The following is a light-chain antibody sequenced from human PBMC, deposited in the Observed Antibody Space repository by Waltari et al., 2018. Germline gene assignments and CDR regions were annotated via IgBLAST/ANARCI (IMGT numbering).Light chain of an antibody. CDR3: QKYDYLPAT. Sequence: EVVLTQSPGTLSLSPGERATLSCRASQSVGKYLAWYQQKPGQAPRLLIYHASTRATGIPDRFSGSGSGTDFSLTISRLEPEDFAVYYCQKYDYLPATFGQGTKVEIK. J-gene: IGKJ1*01. CDR2: HAS. V-gene: IGKV3-20*01. CDR1: QSVGKY.